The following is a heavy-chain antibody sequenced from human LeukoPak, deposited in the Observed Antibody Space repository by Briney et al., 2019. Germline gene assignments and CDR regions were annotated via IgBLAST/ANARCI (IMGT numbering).Heavy chain of an antibody. Sequence: GGSLRLSCAASGFTLSNYWMSWVRRAPGKGLEWVANINQDGSEKYYVDSVKGRFTISRDNAKNSLYLQMNSLRAEDTAVYYCARAWSRVDALDIWGQGTMVTVSS. CDR3: ARAWSRVDALDI. V-gene: IGHV3-7*01. CDR2: INQDGSEK. J-gene: IGHJ3*02. D-gene: IGHD2-8*02. CDR1: GFTLSNYW.